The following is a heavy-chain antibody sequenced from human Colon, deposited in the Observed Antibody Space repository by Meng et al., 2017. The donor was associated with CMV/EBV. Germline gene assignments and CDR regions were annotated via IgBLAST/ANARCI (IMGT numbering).Heavy chain of an antibody. CDR2: ISYDGSNQ. CDR3: AITYCSSTNCYLGGGDIMDV. J-gene: IGHJ6*02. D-gene: IGHD2-2*01. V-gene: IGHV3-30*04. CDR1: GFTFNTFV. Sequence: GESLKISCAASGFTFNTFVMHWVRQAPGKGLEWVALISYDGSNQYYADSVKGRFTISRDNSKNTLYLQMNSLRAEETAVYYCAITYCSSTNCYLGGGDIMDVWGQGTTVTVSS.